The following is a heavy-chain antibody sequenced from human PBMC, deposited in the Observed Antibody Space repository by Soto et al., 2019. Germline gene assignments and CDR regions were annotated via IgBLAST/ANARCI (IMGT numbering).Heavy chain of an antibody. V-gene: IGHV3-33*01. D-gene: IGHD3-9*01. CDR1: GFTFSSYG. Sequence: QVQLVESGGGVVQPGRSLRLSCAASGFTFSSYGMHWVRQAPGKGLEWVAVIWYDGSNKYYADSVKGRFTISRDNSKNTLYMQMNSLRAEDTAVYYCARDLNYDILTGYPHYYYYYGMDVWGQGTTVTVSS. CDR2: IWYDGSNK. CDR3: ARDLNYDILTGYPHYYYYYGMDV. J-gene: IGHJ6*02.